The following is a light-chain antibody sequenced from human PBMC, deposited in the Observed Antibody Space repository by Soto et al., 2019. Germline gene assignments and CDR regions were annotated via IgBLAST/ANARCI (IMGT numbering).Light chain of an antibody. V-gene: IGKV1-5*03. CDR1: QSISNN. J-gene: IGKJ1*01. Sequence: DIQMTQSPSTLSASVGDRVTITCRASQSISNNLNWYQQKPGKAPKLLIYKASTLKSGVPSRFSGSGSGTEFTLTISSLQPDDFATYYCQHYNSYSEAFGQGTKVDIK. CDR3: QHYNSYSEA. CDR2: KAS.